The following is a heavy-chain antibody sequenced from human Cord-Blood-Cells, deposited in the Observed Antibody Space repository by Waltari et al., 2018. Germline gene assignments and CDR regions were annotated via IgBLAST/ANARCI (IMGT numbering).Heavy chain of an antibody. J-gene: IGHJ4*02. D-gene: IGHD1-26*01. Sequence: QVQLVQSGAEVKKPGASVKVSCKASGCTFTSYAMHWVRHAPGQRLEWMGWINAGNGNTKYSQKFQGRVTITRNTSASTAYMELSSLRSEDTAVYYCARQSGGATGVDYWGQGTLVTVSS. CDR3: ARQSGGATGVDY. V-gene: IGHV1-3*01. CDR1: GCTFTSYA. CDR2: INAGNGNT.